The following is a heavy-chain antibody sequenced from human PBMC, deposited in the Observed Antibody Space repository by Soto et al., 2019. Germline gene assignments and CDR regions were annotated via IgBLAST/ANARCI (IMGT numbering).Heavy chain of an antibody. CDR1: GYSFTSYW. CDR3: ARGLRFFDWLSPDYGMDV. Sequence: EVQLVQSGAEVKKPGESLKISCKGSGYSFTSYWIGWVRQMPGKGLEWMGIIYPGDSDTRYSPSFQGQVTISADKSSSTAYLQWSSLKASDSAMYYCARGLRFFDWLSPDYGMDVWGQGTTVTVSS. CDR2: IYPGDSDT. J-gene: IGHJ6*02. D-gene: IGHD3-9*01. V-gene: IGHV5-51*03.